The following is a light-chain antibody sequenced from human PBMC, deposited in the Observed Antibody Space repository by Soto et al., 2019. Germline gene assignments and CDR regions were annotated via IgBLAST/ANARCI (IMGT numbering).Light chain of an antibody. CDR1: SSDVGGYNY. Sequence: QSVLTQPASVSGSPGQSITISCTGTSSDVGGYNYVSWYQQHPGKAPKLMIYDVSNRPSGVSNRFSGSKSANTASLTISGLQAEDEADYYCCPYTTPSSYVFGTGTKVTVL. CDR3: CPYTTPSSYV. V-gene: IGLV2-14*01. J-gene: IGLJ1*01. CDR2: DVS.